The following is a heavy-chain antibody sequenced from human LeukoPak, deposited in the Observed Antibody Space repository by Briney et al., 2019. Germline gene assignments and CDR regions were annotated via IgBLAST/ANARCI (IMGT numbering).Heavy chain of an antibody. CDR2: ISGSGGST. CDR1: GFTFSNSA. CDR3: AKDRGYYYDSSGYSRPVDY. D-gene: IGHD3-22*01. J-gene: IGHJ4*02. Sequence: GGSLRLSCAASGFTFSNSAMSWVRQAPGKGLEWVSTISGSGGSTYYADSVKGRFTISRDNSKNTLYLQMNSLRAEDTAVYYCAKDRGYYYDSSGYSRPVDYWGQGTLVTVSS. V-gene: IGHV3-23*01.